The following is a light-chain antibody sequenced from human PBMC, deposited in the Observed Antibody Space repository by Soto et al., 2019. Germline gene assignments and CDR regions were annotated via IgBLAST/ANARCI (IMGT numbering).Light chain of an antibody. Sequence: EIVLTQSPATLSLSPGERATLSCRASQSVSSYLAWYQHKPGQTPRLLINGAYNRDTGVPARFSGSGSGTEFFITIRSLETEDFEGYYGLQSSDWLTCGGGTKVEI. CDR2: GAY. CDR3: LQSSDWLT. V-gene: IGKV3-11*01. CDR1: QSVSSY. J-gene: IGKJ4*01.